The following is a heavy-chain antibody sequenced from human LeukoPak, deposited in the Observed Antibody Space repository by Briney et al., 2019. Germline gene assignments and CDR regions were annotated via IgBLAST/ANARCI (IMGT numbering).Heavy chain of an antibody. CDR1: GFAFSSFA. Sequence: GGSLRLSCAASGFAFSSFAMSWVRQAPGKGLEWVSAISATGGTTNYADSVKGRFTISRDSSKNTLYLQMNTLRADDTAVYYCAKVRGNYYDSSGFHYPSNYWGQGTLVTVSS. CDR2: ISATGGTT. CDR3: AKVRGNYYDSSGFHYPSNY. J-gene: IGHJ4*02. V-gene: IGHV3-23*01. D-gene: IGHD3-22*01.